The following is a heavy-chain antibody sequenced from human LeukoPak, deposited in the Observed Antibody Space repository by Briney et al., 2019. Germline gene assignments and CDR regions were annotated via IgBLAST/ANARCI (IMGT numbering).Heavy chain of an antibody. CDR1: GFTVSSNY. D-gene: IGHD2-21*02. V-gene: IGHV3-53*01. J-gene: IGHJ3*01. Sequence: GGSLTLFCAASGFTVSSNYMNWVRQAPGKGLEWVSLIISDDSTYYADSVKGRFTISRDNSKNTLYLQMNSLRAEDTAVYYCAIGGKCLFINAVGRDDRGPGTMVIVSS. CDR2: IISDDST. CDR3: AIGGKCLFINAVGRDD.